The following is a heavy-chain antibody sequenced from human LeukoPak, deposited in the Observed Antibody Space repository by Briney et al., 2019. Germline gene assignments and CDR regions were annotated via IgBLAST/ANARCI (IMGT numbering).Heavy chain of an antibody. CDR3: ARDSN. CDR1: GYSISSGYY. CDR2: IYHSGST. Sequence: SETLSLTCTVSGYSISSGYYWGWIRQPPGKVLEWIGSIYHSGSTYYNPSLKSRVTISVDTSKNQFSLKLSSVTAADTAVYYCARDSNWGQGTLVTVSS. J-gene: IGHJ4*02. V-gene: IGHV4-38-2*02.